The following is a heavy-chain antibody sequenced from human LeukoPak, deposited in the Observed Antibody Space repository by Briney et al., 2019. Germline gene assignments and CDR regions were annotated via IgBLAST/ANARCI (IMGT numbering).Heavy chain of an antibody. V-gene: IGHV3-21*01. CDR1: GFTFSSYS. D-gene: IGHD3-10*01. CDR2: ISSSSSYI. Sequence: GGSLRLSCAASGFTFSSYSMNWVRQAPGKGLEWVSSISSSSSYIYYADSVKGRFTISRDNAKNSLYLQMNSLRAEDTAVYYCARSTSPRTRLRGVTFFGPFDYWGQGTLVTVSS. J-gene: IGHJ4*02. CDR3: ARSTSPRTRLRGVTFFGPFDY.